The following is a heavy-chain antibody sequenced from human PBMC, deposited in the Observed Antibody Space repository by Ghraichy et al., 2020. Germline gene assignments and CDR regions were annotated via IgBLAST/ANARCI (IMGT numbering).Heavy chain of an antibody. V-gene: IGHV4-34*01. Sequence: SETLSLTCAVYGGSFSGYYWSWIRQPPGKGLEWIGEINHSGSTNYNPSLKSRVTISVDTSKNQFSLKLSSVTAADTAVYYCASGRGAVAGVFDYWGQGTLVTVSS. D-gene: IGHD6-19*01. CDR1: GGSFSGYY. J-gene: IGHJ4*02. CDR3: ASGRGAVAGVFDY. CDR2: INHSGST.